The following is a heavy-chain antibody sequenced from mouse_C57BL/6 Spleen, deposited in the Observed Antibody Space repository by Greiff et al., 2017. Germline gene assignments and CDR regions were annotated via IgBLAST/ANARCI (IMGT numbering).Heavy chain of an antibody. CDR1: GYSFTGYY. J-gene: IGHJ4*01. V-gene: IGHV1-42*01. CDR3: AISNYDAMDY. CDR2: INPSTGGT. Sequence: VQLQQSGPELVKPGASVKISCKASGYSFTGYYMNWVKQSPEKSLEGIGEINPSTGGTTSNQKFKAKATLTVDKSSSTAYMQLKSLTSEDSAVYYCAISNYDAMDYWGQGTSVTVSS.